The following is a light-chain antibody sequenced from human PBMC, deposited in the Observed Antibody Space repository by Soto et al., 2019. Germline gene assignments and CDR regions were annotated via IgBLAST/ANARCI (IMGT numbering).Light chain of an antibody. CDR2: GAS. CDR1: QGIRTD. CDR3: LHDYDYPLT. Sequence: AIHMTQSPSSLSASVGATTLVTGRSSQGIRTDLGWYQQKPGKAPVLLISGASDLQSGVSSRFSGRGSGTEFTLTISSLQPEDFATYYCLHDYDYPLTFGPGTKVGIK. V-gene: IGKV1-6*01. J-gene: IGKJ1*01.